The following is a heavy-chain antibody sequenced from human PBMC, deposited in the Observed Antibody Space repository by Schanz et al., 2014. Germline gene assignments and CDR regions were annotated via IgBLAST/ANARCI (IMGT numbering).Heavy chain of an antibody. CDR2: IKQDGSEK. Sequence: EVQLVESGGGLVKPGDSLRLSCAASGFTFSSYWMSWVRQAPGEGLEWVANIKQDGSEKYYVDSVKGRFTISRDNAKNSLYLQMNSLRPEDTALYYCAKVQTHTLYGGNSCFDYWGQGTLVTVSS. D-gene: IGHD2-21*02. CDR3: AKVQTHTLYGGNSCFDY. CDR1: GFTFSSYW. V-gene: IGHV3-7*03. J-gene: IGHJ4*02.